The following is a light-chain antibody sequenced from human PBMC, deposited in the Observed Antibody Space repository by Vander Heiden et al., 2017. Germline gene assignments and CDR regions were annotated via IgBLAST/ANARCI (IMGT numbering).Light chain of an antibody. Sequence: EIVMTQSPATLSVSPGERATLSCRASQSVSSNLAWYQQKPGQAPRLLIYGASTRATGIPARFSGSGSGTEFTLTNSSLQSEDFAVYYCQQYNNSLPKTFGQGTKVEIK. CDR2: GAS. CDR3: QQYNNSLPKT. V-gene: IGKV3-15*01. J-gene: IGKJ1*01. CDR1: QSVSSN.